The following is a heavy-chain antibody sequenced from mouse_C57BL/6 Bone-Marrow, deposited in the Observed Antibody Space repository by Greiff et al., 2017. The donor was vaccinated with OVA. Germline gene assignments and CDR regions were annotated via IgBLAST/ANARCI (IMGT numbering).Heavy chain of an antibody. D-gene: IGHD2-5*01. J-gene: IGHJ1*03. V-gene: IGHV5-2*01. CDR1: EYAFPSYY. Sequence: EVQLVESGGGLVQPGESLKLSCESTEYAFPSYYMSWVRQTPEKGLEWVAAINSDGGSTYYPDTFKSRFIISRDNTKKTLYLQMSSLKSEDTALYYCARLYSNYRYFDDWGKGTTVTVSS. CDR2: INSDGGST. CDR3: ARLYSNYRYFDD.